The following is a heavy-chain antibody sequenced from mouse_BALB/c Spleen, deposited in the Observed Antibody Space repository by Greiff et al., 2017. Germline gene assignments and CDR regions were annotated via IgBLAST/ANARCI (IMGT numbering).Heavy chain of an antibody. J-gene: IGHJ3*01. V-gene: IGHV5-9-3*01. CDR1: GFTFSSYA. CDR2: ISSGGSYT. Sequence: EVQGVESGGGLVKPGGSLKLSCAASGFTFSSYAMSWVRQTPEKRLEWVATISSGGSYTYYPDSVKGRFTISRDNAKNTLYLQMSSLRSEDTAMYYCARHLYDYSAWFAYWGQGTLVTVSA. CDR3: ARHLYDYSAWFAY. D-gene: IGHD2-4*01.